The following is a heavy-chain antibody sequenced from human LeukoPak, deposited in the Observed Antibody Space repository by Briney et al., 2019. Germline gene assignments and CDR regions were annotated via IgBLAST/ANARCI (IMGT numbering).Heavy chain of an antibody. CDR1: GGSISSSSYY. J-gene: IGHJ4*02. CDR2: IYYTGST. Sequence: SETLSLTCTVSGGSISSSSYYWGWIRQPPGKGLEWIGTIYYTGSTYYNPSLKSRVAISVDTSKNQCSLKVTSVTAADTAVYYCARRRGWYPVDYWGQGTLVTVSS. D-gene: IGHD6-19*01. V-gene: IGHV4-39*01. CDR3: ARRRGWYPVDY.